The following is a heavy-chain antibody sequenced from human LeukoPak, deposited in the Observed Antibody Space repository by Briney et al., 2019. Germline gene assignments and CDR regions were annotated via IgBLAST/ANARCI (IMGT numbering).Heavy chain of an antibody. CDR3: ARYSEPASVAAAGRLYYFDY. V-gene: IGHV3-48*01. J-gene: IGHJ4*02. CDR2: ISSSSSLI. D-gene: IGHD6-13*01. Sequence: GGSLRLSCAASGFTFSSYSMNWVRQAPGKGLEWLSYISSSSSLIYYADSVKGRFTISRDNAKNSLYLQMNSLRSEDTAVYYCARYSEPASVAAAGRLYYFDYWGQGTLVTVSS. CDR1: GFTFSSYS.